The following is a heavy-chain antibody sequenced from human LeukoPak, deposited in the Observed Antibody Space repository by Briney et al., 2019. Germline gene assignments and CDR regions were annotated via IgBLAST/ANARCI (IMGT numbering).Heavy chain of an antibody. D-gene: IGHD3-10*01. CDR2: IPYDGSNK. V-gene: IGHV3-30*03. J-gene: IGHJ6*02. Sequence: GGSLRLSCAASGFTFSRYGMHWVRQARGKGLEWITLIPYDGSNKYYADSVKGRFTISRDNSKNTLYLQMNSLRAEDTAVYYCARYYGSGRGYYGLDVWGQGTTVTVFS. CDR3: ARYYGSGRGYYGLDV. CDR1: GFTFSRYG.